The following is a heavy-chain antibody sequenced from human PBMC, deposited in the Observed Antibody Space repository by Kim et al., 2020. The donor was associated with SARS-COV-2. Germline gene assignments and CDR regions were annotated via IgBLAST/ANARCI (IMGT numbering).Heavy chain of an antibody. CDR3: VRARKYCLDY. D-gene: IGHD2-8*02. CDR2: IKEDGSEK. Sequence: GGSLRLSCVASGFSFTTNWMSWVRQAPGKGLEWVAKIKEDGSEKYYAASVEGRFTISRDNTKNSLYLQMNSLSAEDTAVYYCVRARKYCLDYWGQGTLVTVSS. CDR1: GFSFTTNW. J-gene: IGHJ4*02. V-gene: IGHV3-7*01.